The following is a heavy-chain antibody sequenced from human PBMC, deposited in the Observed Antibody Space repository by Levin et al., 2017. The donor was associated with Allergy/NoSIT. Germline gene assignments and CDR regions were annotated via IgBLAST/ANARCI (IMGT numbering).Heavy chain of an antibody. Sequence: LSLTCAASGFTFSSSAMSWVRPAPRKGLEWVSGISGSGGSTYYADSVKGRFTISRDNSKNTLYLQMNSLRAEDTAVYYWANPMIVTPAWSQGTLVTVSS. CDR1: GFTFSSSA. V-gene: IGHV3-23*01. J-gene: IGHJ4*01. CDR2: ISGSGGST. D-gene: IGHD3-22*01. CDR3: ANPMIVTPA.